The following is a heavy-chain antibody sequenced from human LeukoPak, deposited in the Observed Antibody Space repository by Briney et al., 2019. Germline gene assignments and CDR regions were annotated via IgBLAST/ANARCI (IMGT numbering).Heavy chain of an antibody. CDR2: INPNSGGT. CDR3: ARVLRYCGGDCYDY. V-gene: IGHV1-2*06. CDR1: GGTFSSYA. J-gene: IGHJ4*02. D-gene: IGHD2-21*01. Sequence: GASVNVSCKPCGGTFSSYAIRWVRQAPGHGREWMGRINPNSGGTNYAQKFQGRVTMTRDTSISTAYMELSRLRSDDTAVYYCARVLRYCGGDCYDYWGQGTLVTVSS.